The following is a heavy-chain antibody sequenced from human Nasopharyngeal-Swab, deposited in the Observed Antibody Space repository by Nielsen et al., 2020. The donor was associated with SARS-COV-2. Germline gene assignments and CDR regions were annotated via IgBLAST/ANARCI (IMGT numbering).Heavy chain of an antibody. CDR3: AREGPYDSSGYYFNDAFDI. V-gene: IGHV1-8*01. J-gene: IGHJ3*02. D-gene: IGHD3-22*01. CDR2: INPNSGNT. Sequence: WVRQAPGQGLEWMGRINPNSGNTGYAQKFQGRVTMTRNTSISTAYMELSSLRSEDTAVYYCAREGPYDSSGYYFNDAFDIWGQGTMVTVSS.